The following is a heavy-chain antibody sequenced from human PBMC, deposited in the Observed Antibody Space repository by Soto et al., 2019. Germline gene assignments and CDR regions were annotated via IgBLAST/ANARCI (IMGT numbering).Heavy chain of an antibody. J-gene: IGHJ6*02. CDR2: ISSSGSTI. CDR3: AGGPTIFGVVIYYYYGMDV. V-gene: IGHV3-48*03. Sequence: EVQLVESGGGLVQPGGSLRLSCAASGFTFSSYEMNWVRQAPGKGLEWVSYISSSGSTIYYADSVKGRFTISRDNAKNSLYLQMNSLRAEDTAVYYCAGGPTIFGVVIYYYYGMDVWGQGTTVTVSS. CDR1: GFTFSSYE. D-gene: IGHD3-3*01.